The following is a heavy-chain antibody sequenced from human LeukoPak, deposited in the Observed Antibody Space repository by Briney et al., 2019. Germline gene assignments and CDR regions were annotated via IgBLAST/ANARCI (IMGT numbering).Heavy chain of an antibody. J-gene: IGHJ2*01. CDR1: GSSISSGASD. Sequence: SETLSLTCTVSGSSISSGASDWGWIRQHPQRGLEWVGYINHSGSTYYNPSLGSRVTMSVDTSKNQFSLKLSSVTAEDSAVYYCARAARQGFTMIVVPFFYFDLWGRGTLVTVSS. V-gene: IGHV4-31*03. D-gene: IGHD3-22*01. CDR3: ARAARQGFTMIVVPFFYFDL. CDR2: INHSGST.